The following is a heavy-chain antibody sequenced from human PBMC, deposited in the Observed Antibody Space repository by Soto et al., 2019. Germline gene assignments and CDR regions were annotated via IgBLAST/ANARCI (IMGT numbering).Heavy chain of an antibody. Sequence: GGSLRLSCAASGFTFSDYYMSWIRQAPGKGLEWVSYISSSGSTIYYADSVKGRFTISRDNAKNSLYLQMNSLRAEDTAVYYCASIQRGYCSGGSCYSYYYYYYMDVWGKGTTVTVSS. J-gene: IGHJ6*03. CDR1: GFTFSDYY. D-gene: IGHD2-15*01. CDR3: ASIQRGYCSGGSCYSYYYYYYMDV. CDR2: ISSSGSTI. V-gene: IGHV3-11*01.